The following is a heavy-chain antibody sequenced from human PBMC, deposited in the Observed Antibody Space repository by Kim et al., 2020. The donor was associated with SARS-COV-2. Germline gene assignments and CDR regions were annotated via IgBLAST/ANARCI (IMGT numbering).Heavy chain of an antibody. CDR3: AKDFGSSSGDY. D-gene: IGHD6-6*01. Sequence: IGYADSVKGRFTISRDNAKNSLYLQMNSLRAEDTALYYCAKDFGSSSGDYWGQGTLVTVSS. CDR2: I. V-gene: IGHV3-9*01. J-gene: IGHJ4*02.